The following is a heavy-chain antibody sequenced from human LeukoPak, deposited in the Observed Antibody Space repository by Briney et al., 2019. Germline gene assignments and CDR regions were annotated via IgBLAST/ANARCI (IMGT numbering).Heavy chain of an antibody. CDR2: IIPIFGTA. Sequence: GASVKVSCKASGGTFSSYAISWVRQAPGQGLEWMGRIIPIFGTANYAQKFQGRVTITTDESTSTAYVELSSLRSEDTAVYYCARENYRRGNWFDPWGQGTLVTVSS. J-gene: IGHJ5*02. D-gene: IGHD4-11*01. V-gene: IGHV1-69*05. CDR1: GGTFSSYA. CDR3: ARENYRRGNWFDP.